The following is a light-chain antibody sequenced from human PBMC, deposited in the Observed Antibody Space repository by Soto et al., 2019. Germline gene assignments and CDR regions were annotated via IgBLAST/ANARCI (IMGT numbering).Light chain of an antibody. Sequence: QCVPTQPASVSGSPGQSITISCTVGSYNFVSWYQQHPGKAPKVLIYEVSKRPSGVSDRFSGSKSGNTASLTISGLQAEDEADYYCCSDAGRSTYVFGTGTKVTVL. V-gene: IGLV2-23*02. CDR1: GSYNF. J-gene: IGLJ1*01. CDR2: EVS. CDR3: CSDAGRSTYV.